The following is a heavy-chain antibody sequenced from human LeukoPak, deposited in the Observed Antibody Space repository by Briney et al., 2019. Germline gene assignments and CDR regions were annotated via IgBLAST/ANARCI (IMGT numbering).Heavy chain of an antibody. CDR2: INPSGGST. Sequence: ASVKVSCKASGYTFTNYYMHWVRQAPGQGLEWMGIINPSGGSTSYAQKFQGRVTMTRDMSTSTVYMELSSLRSEDTAVYYCARDTTNGGRPYNWFDPWGQGTLVTVSS. V-gene: IGHV1-46*01. CDR1: GYTFTNYY. J-gene: IGHJ5*02. D-gene: IGHD7-27*01. CDR3: ARDTTNGGRPYNWFDP.